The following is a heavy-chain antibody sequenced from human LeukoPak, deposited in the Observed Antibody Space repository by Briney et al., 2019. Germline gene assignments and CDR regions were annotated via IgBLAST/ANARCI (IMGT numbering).Heavy chain of an antibody. CDR3: ARTHCGGGSCDTFDP. CDR1: GVSISNYF. Sequence: SETLSLTCNVFGVSISNYFWSWLRQPAGKGLEWIGRFYASGSTYYNPSLRSRVTLSMDTSKNHFSLKLTSVTAADTAVYYCARTHCGGGSCDTFDPWGQGTLVTVSS. CDR2: FYASGST. D-gene: IGHD2-21*01. J-gene: IGHJ5*02. V-gene: IGHV4-4*07.